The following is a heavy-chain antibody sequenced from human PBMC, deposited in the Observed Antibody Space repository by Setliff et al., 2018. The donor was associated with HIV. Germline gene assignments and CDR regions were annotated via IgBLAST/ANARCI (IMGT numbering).Heavy chain of an antibody. V-gene: IGHV4-39*01. CDR2: ISSSGNT. CDR3: AKTIGRYFDIFDN. CDR1: GGSISSTSYY. D-gene: IGHD3-9*01. J-gene: IGHJ4*02. Sequence: SETLSLTCTVSGGSISSTSYYWGWIRHPPGTGLEWIGGISSSGNTYYNPSLKSRVTTSVDTPKNQFSLKLNSVPAADTAVYYCAKTIGRYFDIFDNCGQGTLVTVSS.